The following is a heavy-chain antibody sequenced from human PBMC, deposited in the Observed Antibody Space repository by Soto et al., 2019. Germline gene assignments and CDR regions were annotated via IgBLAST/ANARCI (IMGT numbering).Heavy chain of an antibody. CDR1: GFTFSSYW. J-gene: IGHJ6*02. CDR2: IKQDGSEK. CDR3: ARVDFWSGYYTGYYYGMDV. Sequence: PGGSLRLSCAASGFTFSSYWMSWVCQAPGKGLEWVANIKQDGSEKYYVDSVKGRFTISRDNAKNSLYLQMNSLRAEDTAVYYCARVDFWSGYYTGYYYGMDVWGQGTTVTVSS. V-gene: IGHV3-7*01. D-gene: IGHD3-3*01.